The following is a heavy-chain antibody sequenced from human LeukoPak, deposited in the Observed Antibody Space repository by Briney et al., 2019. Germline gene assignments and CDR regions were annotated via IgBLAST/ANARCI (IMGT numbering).Heavy chain of an antibody. V-gene: IGHV1-8*01. CDR3: ARWGVDTAMVGGDV. Sequence: ASVKVSCKASGYTFTSYDINWVRQATGQGLEWMGWMNPNSGNTGYAQKFQGRVTMTRNTSISTAYMELSSLRSEDTAVYYCARWGVDTAMVGGDVWGKGPRSQSPQ. CDR1: GYTFTSYD. D-gene: IGHD5-18*01. J-gene: IGHJ6*04. CDR2: MNPNSGNT.